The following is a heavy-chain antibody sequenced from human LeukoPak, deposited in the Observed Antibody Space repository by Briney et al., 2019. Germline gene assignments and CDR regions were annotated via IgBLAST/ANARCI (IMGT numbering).Heavy chain of an antibody. V-gene: IGHV6-1*01. CDR1: GDSVSSNSAA. CDR3: ARDYYGSGSYYDYYYGMDV. D-gene: IGHD3-10*01. J-gene: IGHJ6*02. CDR2: TYYRSKWYN. Sequence: SQTLSLTCAISGDSVSSNSAAWNWIRQSPSRGLEWLGRTYYRSKWYNDYAVSVKSRITINPDTSKNQFSLQLNSVTPEDTAVYYCARDYYGSGSYYDYYYGMDVWGQGTTVTVSS.